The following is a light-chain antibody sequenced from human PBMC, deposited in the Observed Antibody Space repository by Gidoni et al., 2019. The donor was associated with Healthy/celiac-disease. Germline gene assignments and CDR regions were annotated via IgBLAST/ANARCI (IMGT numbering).Light chain of an antibody. Sequence: SYELTQPPSVSVSPGQTARITCSGDALPKQYAYWYQQKPGQAPVLVIYKDSERPSGIPERFSGSSSGTTVTLTISGVQAEDEADYYCQSADNSGTYQVFGGGTKLTV. J-gene: IGLJ3*02. CDR2: KDS. CDR1: ALPKQY. V-gene: IGLV3-25*03. CDR3: QSADNSGTYQV.